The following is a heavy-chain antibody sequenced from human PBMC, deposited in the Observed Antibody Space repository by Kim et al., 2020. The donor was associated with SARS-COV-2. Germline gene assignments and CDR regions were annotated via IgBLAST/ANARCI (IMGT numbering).Heavy chain of an antibody. Sequence: SETLSLTCTVSGGPISRSSYYWGWIRQPPGKGLEWIGSIYYSGSTYYNPSLKSRVTISVDTSKNQFSLKVSSVTAADTAVYYCATTVPAAFHGDAFDIWGQGTMVPVSS. J-gene: IGHJ3*02. CDR3: ATTVPAAFHGDAFDI. V-gene: IGHV4-39*01. CDR2: IYYSGST. CDR1: GGPISRSSYY. D-gene: IGHD2-2*01.